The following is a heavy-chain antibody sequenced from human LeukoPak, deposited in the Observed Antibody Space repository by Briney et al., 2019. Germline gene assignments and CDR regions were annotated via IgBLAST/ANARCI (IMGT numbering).Heavy chain of an antibody. J-gene: IGHJ5*02. CDR3: AREGGITIFEGWFDP. CDR1: GGTFSSYA. CDR2: IIPIVGTA. V-gene: IGHV1-69*05. Sequence: SVKVSCKASGGTFSSYAISWVRQAPGQGLEWMGRIIPIVGTANYAQKFQGRVTITTDESTSTAYMELSSLRSEDTAVYYCAREGGITIFEGWFDPWGQGTLVTVSS. D-gene: IGHD3-3*01.